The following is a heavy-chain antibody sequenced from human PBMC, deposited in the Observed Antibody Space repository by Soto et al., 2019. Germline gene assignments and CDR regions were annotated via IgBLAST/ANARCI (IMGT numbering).Heavy chain of an antibody. CDR2: ISGSGGST. CDR3: AKERPSRRYFQH. J-gene: IGHJ1*01. CDR1: GFTFSSYA. V-gene: IGHV3-23*01. Sequence: EVQLLESGGGLVQPGGSLRLSCAASGFTFSSYAMSWVRQAPGKGLEWVSAISGSGGSTYYADSVKGRFTISRDNSKHTLYLRTNSLRAGDTAVYYCAKERPSRRYFQHWGQGTLVTVSS.